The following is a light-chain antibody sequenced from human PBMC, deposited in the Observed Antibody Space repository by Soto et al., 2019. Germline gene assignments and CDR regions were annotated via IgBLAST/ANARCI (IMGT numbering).Light chain of an antibody. CDR3: QESYSAPLT. CDR2: GAS. V-gene: IGKV1-39*01. Sequence: DIQMSQPPSSLSASVGDRVTITCRASQSISSSLNWYQQKPGKAPKVLIFGASSLQSGVPSRFSGSGSGTDFTLTISSLQPEDFATYYCQESYSAPLTFGGGTKVESK. CDR1: QSISSS. J-gene: IGKJ4*01.